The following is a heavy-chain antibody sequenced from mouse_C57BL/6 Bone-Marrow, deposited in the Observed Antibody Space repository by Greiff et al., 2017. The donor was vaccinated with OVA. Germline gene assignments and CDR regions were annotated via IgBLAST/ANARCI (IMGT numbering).Heavy chain of an antibody. CDR3: ASENYYGSPYFDY. V-gene: IGHV1-39*01. CDR2: INPNYGTT. Sequence: VQLKQSGPELVKPGASVKISCKASGYSFTDYNMNWVKQSNGKSLEWIGVINPNYGTTSYNQKFKGKATLTVDQSSSTAYMQLNSLTSEDSAVYYCASENYYGSPYFDYWGQGTTLTVSS. J-gene: IGHJ2*01. D-gene: IGHD1-1*01. CDR1: GYSFTDYN.